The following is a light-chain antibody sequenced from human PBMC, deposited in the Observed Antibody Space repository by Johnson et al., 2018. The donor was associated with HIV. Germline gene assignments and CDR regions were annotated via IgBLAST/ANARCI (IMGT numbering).Light chain of an antibody. J-gene: IGLJ1*01. CDR1: SSNIGNNY. Sequence: QSVLTQPPSVSAAPGQTVTISCYGSSSNIGNNYVSWYQQLPGTAPKLLIYDNNKRPSGIPDRFSGSKSGTSATLGITGLQTGDEADYYCGTWDSSLILYVFGTGTKVTVL. CDR2: DNN. CDR3: GTWDSSLILYV. V-gene: IGLV1-51*01.